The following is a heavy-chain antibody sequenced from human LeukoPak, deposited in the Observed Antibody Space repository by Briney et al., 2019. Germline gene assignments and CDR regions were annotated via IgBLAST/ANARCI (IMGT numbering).Heavy chain of an antibody. J-gene: IGHJ3*02. CDR1: GGSISSYY. D-gene: IGHD3-22*01. Sequence: PSETLSLTCTVSGGSISSYYWSWIRQPAGKGLKWIGRIYTSGSTNYNPSLKSRVTMSVDTSKNQFSLKLSSVTAADTAVYYCARDIPYYYDSSGFDAFDIWGQGTMVTVSS. CDR3: ARDIPYYYDSSGFDAFDI. CDR2: IYTSGST. V-gene: IGHV4-4*07.